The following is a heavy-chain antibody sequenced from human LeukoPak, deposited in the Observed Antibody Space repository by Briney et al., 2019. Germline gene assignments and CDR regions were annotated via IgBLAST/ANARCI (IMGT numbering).Heavy chain of an antibody. J-gene: IGHJ4*02. Sequence: GGSLRLSCAASGFTFSSYSMNWVRQAPGKGLDWVSSISSSSSYIYYADSVKGRFTISRDNAKNSLYLQMNSLRAVDTAVYYCARASPYDFWSGYYEPPDYWGQGTLVTVSS. CDR1: GFTFSSYS. V-gene: IGHV3-21*01. CDR3: ARASPYDFWSGYYEPPDY. D-gene: IGHD3-3*01. CDR2: ISSSSSYI.